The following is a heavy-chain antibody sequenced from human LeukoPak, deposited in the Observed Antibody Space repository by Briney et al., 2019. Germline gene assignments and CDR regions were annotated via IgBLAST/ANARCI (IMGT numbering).Heavy chain of an antibody. D-gene: IGHD3-22*01. V-gene: IGHV1-8*01. J-gene: IGHJ4*02. CDR1: GYTFTSYD. Sequence: ASVKVSCKASGYTFTSYDIIWVRQATGQGLEWMGWMNPNSGNTGYAQKFQGRVTMTRNTSISTAYMELSSLRSEDTAVYYCARGGYYYDSNYFDYWGQGTLVTVSS. CDR2: MNPNSGNT. CDR3: ARGGYYYDSNYFDY.